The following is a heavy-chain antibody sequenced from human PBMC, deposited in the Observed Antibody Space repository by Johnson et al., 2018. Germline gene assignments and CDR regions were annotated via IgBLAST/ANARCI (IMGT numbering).Heavy chain of an antibody. V-gene: IGHV3-21*01. D-gene: IGHD2-2*01. CDR2: ITSSSSSI. CDR3: ARGGQYCSSTSCYAFLDY. J-gene: IGHJ4*02. CDR1: IFTFSSYS. Sequence: VQLVQSGGGLVKPGGSLRLSCTASIFTFSSYSMNWVSQAPGKGLEWVSSITSSSSSIYYADSMKGRFTISRDNANNSLYLQMNSLRAEDTAVYYCARGGQYCSSTSCYAFLDYWGQGTLVTVSS.